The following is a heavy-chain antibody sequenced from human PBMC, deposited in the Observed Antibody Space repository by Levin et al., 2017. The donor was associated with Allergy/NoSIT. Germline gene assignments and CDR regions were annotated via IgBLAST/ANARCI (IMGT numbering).Heavy chain of an antibody. J-gene: IGHJ4*02. CDR1: GGSFSGYY. CDR3: ARLRWRAHFDY. CDR2: INHSGST. V-gene: IGHV4-34*01. D-gene: IGHD2-15*01. Sequence: SETLSLTCAVYGGSFSGYYWSWIRQPPGKGLEWIGEINHSGSTNYNPSLKSRVTISVDASKNQFSLKLSSVTAVDTAVYYCARLRWRAHFDYWGQGTLVTVSS.